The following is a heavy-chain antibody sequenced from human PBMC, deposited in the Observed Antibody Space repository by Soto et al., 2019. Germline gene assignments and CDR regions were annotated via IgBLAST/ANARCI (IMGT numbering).Heavy chain of an antibody. CDR1: GGSISSGGYY. Sequence: QVQLQESGPGLVKPSQTLSLTCTVSGGSISSGGYYWSWIRQHPGKGLEWIGYIYYSGSTYYNPSRKSRVTISVDTSKNQFSLKLSSVTAADTAVYYCHLDGVVINSPDAFDIWGQGTMVTVSS. J-gene: IGHJ3*02. CDR3: HLDGVVINSPDAFDI. V-gene: IGHV4-31*03. D-gene: IGHD3-3*01. CDR2: IYYSGST.